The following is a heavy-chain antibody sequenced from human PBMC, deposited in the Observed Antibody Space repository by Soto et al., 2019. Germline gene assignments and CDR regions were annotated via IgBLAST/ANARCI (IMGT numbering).Heavy chain of an antibody. CDR2: ISYDGSNK. D-gene: IGHD3-10*01. CDR1: GFTFSSYA. Sequence: QVQLVESGGGVVQPGRSLRLSCAASGFTFSSYAMHWVRQAPGKGLEWVAVISYDGSNKYYADSVKGRFTISRDNSKNTLYLQMNSLRAEDTAVYYCARVSRGLLWFGELGYWGQGTLVTVSS. V-gene: IGHV3-30-3*01. J-gene: IGHJ4*02. CDR3: ARVSRGLLWFGELGY.